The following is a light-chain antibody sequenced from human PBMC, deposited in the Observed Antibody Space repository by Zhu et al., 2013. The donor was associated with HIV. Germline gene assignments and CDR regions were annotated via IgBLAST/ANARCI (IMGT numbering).Light chain of an antibody. CDR3: LQYNDWPYT. V-gene: IGKV3-15*01. Sequence: EIVMTQSPATLSVSPGERATLSCRASQSVNSNLAWYQQKPGQTPRLLIYDASTRATGIPARFSGSGSGTEFTLTISSLQSEDLAVYYCLQYNDWPYTFGQGTRLDIK. J-gene: IGKJ2*01. CDR1: QSVNSN. CDR2: DAS.